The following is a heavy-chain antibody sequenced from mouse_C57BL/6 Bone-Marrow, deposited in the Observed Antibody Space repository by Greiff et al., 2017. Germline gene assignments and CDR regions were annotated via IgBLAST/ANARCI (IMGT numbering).Heavy chain of an antibody. V-gene: IGHV1-81*01. J-gene: IGHJ2*01. CDR3: ASYYGLGY. Sequence: QVQLQQSGAELARPGASVKLSCKASGYTFTSYGISWVKQRTGQGLEWIGEIHPRSGNTYYNEKFKGKATLTADKSSSTAYMELRSLTSEDSAVYFCASYYGLGYWGQGTTLTVSS. CDR1: GYTFTSYG. CDR2: IHPRSGNT. D-gene: IGHD1-1*01.